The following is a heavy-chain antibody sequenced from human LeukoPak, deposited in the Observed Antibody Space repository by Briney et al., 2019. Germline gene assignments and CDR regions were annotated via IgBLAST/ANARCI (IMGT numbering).Heavy chain of an antibody. CDR1: GGSFSGYF. D-gene: IGHD3-10*01. J-gene: IGHJ4*02. CDR3: TRGGYGPGSHYRF. V-gene: IGHV4-34*01. Sequence: SETLSLTCAFYGGSFSGYFWTWIRQSPGKGLEGIGEINHSGRIDYNTSLKSRVTISVDTSKNQFSLKLSSVTAADAAVYYCTRGGYGPGSHYRFWGQGTLVTVSS. CDR2: INHSGRI.